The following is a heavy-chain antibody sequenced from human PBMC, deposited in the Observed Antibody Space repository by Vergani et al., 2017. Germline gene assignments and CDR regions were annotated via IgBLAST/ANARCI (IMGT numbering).Heavy chain of an antibody. V-gene: IGHV3-72*01. D-gene: IGHD1-1*01. CDR3: VRVKGSNWNDHLYDI. Sequence: EVQLVESGGGLVQPGGSLRLSCAASGFIFSDHYMDWVRQAPGKGLEWVGRIRNKANDYTTQYAASVRGRFTISRDDSKSYLYLQINSLQTEDTALYYCVRVKGSNWNDHLYDIWGQGTLVTVSS. CDR2: IRNKANDYTT. CDR1: GFIFSDHY. J-gene: IGHJ3*02.